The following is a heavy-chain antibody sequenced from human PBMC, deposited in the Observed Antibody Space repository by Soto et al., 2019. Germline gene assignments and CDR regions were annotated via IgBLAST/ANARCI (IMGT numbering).Heavy chain of an antibody. J-gene: IGHJ4*02. CDR3: VRDFRGAVAGSEFDH. Sequence: LRLSCAASGFTFSSYSMNWVRQAPGEGLEWVSSISSSSSYIYYADSVKGRFTISRDNAMNRLYLQMDSLRADDTGVYYCVRDFRGAVAGSEFDHWGQGTLVTVSS. V-gene: IGHV3-21*01. D-gene: IGHD6-19*01. CDR2: ISSSSSYI. CDR1: GFTFSSYS.